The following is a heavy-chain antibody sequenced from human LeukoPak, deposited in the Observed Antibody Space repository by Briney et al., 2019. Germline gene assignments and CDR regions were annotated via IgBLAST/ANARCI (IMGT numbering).Heavy chain of an antibody. CDR3: ARGYGFGEFNFDY. CDR1: GNSITSYD. D-gene: IGHD3-10*01. V-gene: IGHV1-18*01. CDR2: ISAYNGNT. Sequence: ASVRVSCKATGNSITSYDIGGVRQAPGQGLEWMGWISAYNGNTNYAQKLQGRVTMTTDTSTSTAYMELRSLRSDDTAVYYCARGYGFGEFNFDYWGQGTLVTVSS. J-gene: IGHJ4*02.